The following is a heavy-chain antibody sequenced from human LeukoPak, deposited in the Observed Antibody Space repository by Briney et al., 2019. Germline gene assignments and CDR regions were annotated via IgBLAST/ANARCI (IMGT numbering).Heavy chain of an antibody. Sequence: PGESLRLSCAASGFTFDDYAMNWVRQVPGRGLEWVSGINWNGRTTEYADSVKDRFTISRQNTKDSLYLYMNNLGGEDTALYFCARGSVQLWLRDTYYYMDVWGKGTTVTVPS. CDR3: ARGSVQLWLRDTYYYMDV. J-gene: IGHJ6*03. CDR2: INWNGRTT. CDR1: GFTFDDYA. V-gene: IGHV3-20*04. D-gene: IGHD5-18*01.